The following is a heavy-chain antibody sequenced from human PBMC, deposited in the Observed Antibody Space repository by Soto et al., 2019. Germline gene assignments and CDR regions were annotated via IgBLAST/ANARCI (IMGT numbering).Heavy chain of an antibody. Sequence: NPSETLSLTCTVSGGSISSGGYYWSWIRQHPGKGLEWIGYIYYSGSTYYNPSLKSRVTISVDTSKNQFSLKLSSVTAADTAVYYCASREGYFNWFDPWGQGTLVTVSS. CDR2: IYYSGST. D-gene: IGHD1-26*01. CDR1: GGSISSGGYY. V-gene: IGHV4-31*03. CDR3: ASREGYFNWFDP. J-gene: IGHJ5*02.